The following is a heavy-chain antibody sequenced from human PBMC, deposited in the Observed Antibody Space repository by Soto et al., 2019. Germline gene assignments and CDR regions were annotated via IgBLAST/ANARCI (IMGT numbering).Heavy chain of an antibody. CDR2: IKQDGSEK. D-gene: IGHD2-15*01. CDR3: ASGGYCSGGSCYSPDWYFDL. CDR1: GFTFSSYW. V-gene: IGHV3-7*01. J-gene: IGHJ2*01. Sequence: GGSLRLSCAASGFTFSSYWMSWVRQAPGKGLEWVANIKQDGSEKYYVDSVKGRFTISRDNAKNSLYLQMNSLRAEDTAVYYCASGGYCSGGSCYSPDWYFDLWGRGTLVTVSS.